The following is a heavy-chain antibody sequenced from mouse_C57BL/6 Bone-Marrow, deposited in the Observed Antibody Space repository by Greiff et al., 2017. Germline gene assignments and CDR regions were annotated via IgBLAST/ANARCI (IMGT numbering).Heavy chain of an antibody. J-gene: IGHJ2*01. CDR1: GYTFTSYW. CDR3: ARAYYGNYDYFDD. D-gene: IGHD2-1*01. V-gene: IGHV1-64*01. Sequence: VQLQQPGAELVKPGASVKLSCKASGYTFTSYWMHWVKQRPGQGLEWIGMIHPNSGSTNYNEKFKSKDTLTVDKSSSTAYMQLSSLTSEDSAVYYCARAYYGNYDYFDDWGQGTTLTVSS. CDR2: IHPNSGST.